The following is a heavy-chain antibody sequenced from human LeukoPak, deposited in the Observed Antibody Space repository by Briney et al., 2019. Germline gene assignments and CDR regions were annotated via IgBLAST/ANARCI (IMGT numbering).Heavy chain of an antibody. CDR3: ANRVTSAGTKYLDY. J-gene: IGHJ4*02. V-gene: IGHV3-23*01. D-gene: IGHD6-13*01. CDR1: GFTFSSYD. CDR2: ISVSGGST. Sequence: GGSLRLSCAASGFTFSSYDMTWVRQAPGKGLEWVSVISVSGGSTNYADSVKGRFTISRDNSKNTLYLQMNSLRAEDTAVYYCANRVTSAGTKYLDYWGQGTLVTVSS.